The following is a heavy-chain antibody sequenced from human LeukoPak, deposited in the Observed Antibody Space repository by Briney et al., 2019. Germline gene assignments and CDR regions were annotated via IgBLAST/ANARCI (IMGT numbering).Heavy chain of an antibody. D-gene: IGHD3-10*01. CDR2: INSDGSST. V-gene: IGHV3-74*01. CDR1: GFTFSSYW. Sequence: QPGGSLRLSCAASGFTFSSYWMHWFRQAPGKGLVWVSRINSDGSSTSYADSVKGRFTISRDNAKNTLYLQMNSLRAEDTAVYYCARDGYGSGPDIDYWGQGTLVTVSS. CDR3: ARDGYGSGPDIDY. J-gene: IGHJ4*02.